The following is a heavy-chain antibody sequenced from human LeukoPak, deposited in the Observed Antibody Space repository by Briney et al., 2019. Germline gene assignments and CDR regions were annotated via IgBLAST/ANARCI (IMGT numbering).Heavy chain of an antibody. CDR1: GGSISSSGYY. CDR2: ISYSGST. V-gene: IGHV4-39*02. Sequence: ESSETLSLTCTVSGGSISSSGYYWGWVRQPPGKGLEWIGSISYSGSTYYNPSLKSQVTISVDTSKTQFSLKLSSVTAADTAVYYCARDRSSSWAPYGLDVWGQGSTVTVSS. CDR3: ARDRSSSWAPYGLDV. D-gene: IGHD6-13*01. J-gene: IGHJ6*02.